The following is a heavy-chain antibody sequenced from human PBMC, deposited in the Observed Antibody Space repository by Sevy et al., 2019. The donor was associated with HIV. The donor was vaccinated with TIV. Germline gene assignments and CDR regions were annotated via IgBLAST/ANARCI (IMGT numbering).Heavy chain of an antibody. CDR2: ISGSGGST. CDR3: AKDYYDSSGYYYLASPTFDY. CDR1: GFTFSSYA. J-gene: IGHJ4*02. D-gene: IGHD3-22*01. Sequence: GGSLRLSCAASGFTFSSYAMSWVRQAPGKGLEWVSAISGSGGSTYYADSVKGRFTISRDNSKNTLYLQMNSLRAEDTAVYHCAKDYYDSSGYYYLASPTFDYWGQGTLVTVSS. V-gene: IGHV3-23*01.